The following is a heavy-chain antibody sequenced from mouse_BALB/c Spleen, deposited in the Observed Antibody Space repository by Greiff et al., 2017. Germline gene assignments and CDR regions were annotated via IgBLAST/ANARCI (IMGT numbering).Heavy chain of an antibody. V-gene: IGHV1-5*01. Sequence: VQLQQPGAELVKPGASVKMSCKASGYTFTSYNMHWVKQTPGQGLEWIGAIYPGNSDTSYNQKFKGKAKLTAVTSTSTAYMELSSLTNEDSAVYYCTRKGNGFDYWGQGTTLTVSS. CDR2: IYPGNSDT. J-gene: IGHJ2*01. CDR3: TRKGNGFDY. CDR1: GYTFTSYN. D-gene: IGHD2-1*01.